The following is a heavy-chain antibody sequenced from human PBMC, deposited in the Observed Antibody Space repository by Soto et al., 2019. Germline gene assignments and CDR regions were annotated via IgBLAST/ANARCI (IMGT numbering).Heavy chain of an antibody. CDR3: ARARAAAGKDFDY. Sequence: SGKFSCKASGYTFTSYGISWVRQAPGQGLEWMGWISAYNGNTNYAQNLQGRVTMTTETSTSTAYMELRSLRSDDTAVYYCARARAAAGKDFDYWGQGTLVTVSS. V-gene: IGHV1-18*01. CDR1: GYTFTSYG. CDR2: ISAYNGNT. J-gene: IGHJ4*02. D-gene: IGHD6-13*01.